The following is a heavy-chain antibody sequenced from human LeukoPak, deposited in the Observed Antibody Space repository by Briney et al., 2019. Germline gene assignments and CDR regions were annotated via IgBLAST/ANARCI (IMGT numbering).Heavy chain of an antibody. J-gene: IGHJ5*02. CDR2: IKQDGSEK. CDR1: GFTFSSYW. CDR3: ARDAASGSSST. Sequence: GGSLRLSCAASGFTFSSYWMSWVRQAPGKGLEWVANIKQDGSEKYYVDSVKGRFTISRDNAKNSLYLQMNGLRAEDTAVYYCARDAASGSSSTWGQGTLVTVSS. V-gene: IGHV3-7*01. D-gene: IGHD1-26*01.